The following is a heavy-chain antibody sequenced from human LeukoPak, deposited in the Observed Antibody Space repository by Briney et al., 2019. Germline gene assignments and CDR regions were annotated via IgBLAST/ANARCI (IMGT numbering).Heavy chain of an antibody. D-gene: IGHD2-8*01. J-gene: IGHJ5*02. V-gene: IGHV4-34*01. CDR3: ARRVYGEDTGWFDP. Sequence: GEITHSGSTNYNPSLKSRVTISVDTSKNQFSLKVTSVTAADTAVYYCARRVYGEDTGWFDPWGQGTLVTVSS. CDR2: ITHSGST.